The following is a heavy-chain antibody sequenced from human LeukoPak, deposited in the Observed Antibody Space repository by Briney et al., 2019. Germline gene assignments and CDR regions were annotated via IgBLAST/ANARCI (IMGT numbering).Heavy chain of an antibody. V-gene: IGHV3-21*01. J-gene: IGHJ4*02. CDR1: GFTFSTYS. CDR2: IISSSSYI. D-gene: IGHD2-15*01. Sequence: GGSLRLSCAASGFTFSTYSMNWVRQAPGKGLEWVSSIISSSSYIYYADSVKGRFTISRDNAKNSLYLQMNSLRAEDTAVYYGARDPQYCSGGSCYSFDYWGQGTLVTVSS. CDR3: ARDPQYCSGGSCYSFDY.